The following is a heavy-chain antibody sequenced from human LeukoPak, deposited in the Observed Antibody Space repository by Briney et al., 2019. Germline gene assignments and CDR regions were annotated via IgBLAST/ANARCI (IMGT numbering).Heavy chain of an antibody. V-gene: IGHV3-49*04. Sequence: GGSLRLSCVASGFTFGDYTTDWVRQAPGKGLEWVGFIRSNSYGGTTKYAASVKGRFAISRDYSKGIAYLQMNSLKTEDTAVYYCTRDLRFDYWGPGTLVSVSS. CDR1: GFTFGDYT. CDR2: IRSNSYGGTT. J-gene: IGHJ4*02. CDR3: TRDLRFDY.